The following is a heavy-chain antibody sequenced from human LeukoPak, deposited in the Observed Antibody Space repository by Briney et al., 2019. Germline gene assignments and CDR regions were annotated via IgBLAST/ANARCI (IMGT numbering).Heavy chain of an antibody. V-gene: IGHV3-23*01. CDR3: AKDRFGRYYDTH. CDR1: GFTFSSYA. CDR2: ICGSGGST. J-gene: IGHJ4*02. D-gene: IGHD3-22*01. Sequence: GGSLRLSCAASGFTFSSYAMSWVRQAPGKGLERGSAICGSGGSTYYADSVKGRFTISRDNSKNTLYLQMNSLRAEDTAVYYCAKDRFGRYYDTHWGQGTLVTVSS.